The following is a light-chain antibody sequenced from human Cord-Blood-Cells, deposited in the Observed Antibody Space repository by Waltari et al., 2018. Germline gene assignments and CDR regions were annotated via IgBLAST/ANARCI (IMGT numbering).Light chain of an antibody. J-gene: IGLJ3*02. CDR1: SSDGGSYNL. CDR3: CSYAGSSNWV. V-gene: IGLV2-23*01. CDR2: EGS. Sequence: QSALTQPASVSGSPGQSITISCTGTSSDGGSYNLVSWYQQHPGKAPKLMIYEGSKRPSGVSNRFSGSKSGNTAPLTITGLQAEDEADYYCCSYAGSSNWVFGGGTKLTVL.